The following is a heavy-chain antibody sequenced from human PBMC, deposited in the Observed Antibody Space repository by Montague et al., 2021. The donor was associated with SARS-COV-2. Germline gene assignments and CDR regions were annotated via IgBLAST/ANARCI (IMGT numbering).Heavy chain of an antibody. CDR3: VRGIEAAGSYDY. V-gene: IGHV6-1*01. D-gene: IGHD6-13*01. Sequence: CAISGDSVASNSATWNWISQSPSQGIEWLGRTYYRSMWKSDYARSVKSRIAINPDTSKNQFSLQLSSATPEDTALYYCVRGIEAAGSYDYWGQGTLVTVSS. CDR2: TYYRSMWKS. J-gene: IGHJ4*02. CDR1: GDSVASNSAT.